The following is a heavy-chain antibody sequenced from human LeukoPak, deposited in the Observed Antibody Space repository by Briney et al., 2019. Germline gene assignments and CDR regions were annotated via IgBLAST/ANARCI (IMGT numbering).Heavy chain of an antibody. CDR1: GYTFTSYG. D-gene: IGHD6-13*01. CDR2: ISAYNGNT. Sequence: ASVTVSCTASGYTFTSYGISWVRQAPGQGLEWMGWISAYNGNTNYAQELQGRVTMTTDTSTSTAYMELRSLRSDDTAVYYCARRSSSWYGGLPYYYYGMDVWGQGTTVTVSS. V-gene: IGHV1-18*01. CDR3: ARRSSSWYGGLPYYYYGMDV. J-gene: IGHJ6*02.